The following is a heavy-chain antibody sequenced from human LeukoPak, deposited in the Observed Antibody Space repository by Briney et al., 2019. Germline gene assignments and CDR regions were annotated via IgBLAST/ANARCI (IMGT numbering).Heavy chain of an antibody. D-gene: IGHD6-19*01. J-gene: IGHJ4*02. CDR2: IYSGGST. CDR3: ARWRRGGWSLDC. CDR1: GFTVSSNY. V-gene: IGHV3-53*01. Sequence: GGSLRLSCAASGFTVSSNYMTWVRQAPGKGLEWVSHIYSGGSTYYADSVKGRFTMSRDNSKNTLYVQMNSLRAVDTAVYYCARWRRGGWSLDCWGQGTLVIVST.